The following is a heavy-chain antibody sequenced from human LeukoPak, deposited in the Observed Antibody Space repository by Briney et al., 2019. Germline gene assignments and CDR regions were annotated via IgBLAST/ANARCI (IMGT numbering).Heavy chain of an antibody. CDR2: ISSSSSYI. Sequence: PGGSLRLSCAASGFTFSSYSMNWVRQAPGKGLEWVSSISSSSSYIYYADSVKGRFTTSRDNAKNSLYLQMNSLRAEDTAVYYCARGYCSSTSCYPYYFDYWGQGTLVTVSS. D-gene: IGHD2-2*01. CDR3: ARGYCSSTSCYPYYFDY. V-gene: IGHV3-21*01. J-gene: IGHJ4*02. CDR1: GFTFSSYS.